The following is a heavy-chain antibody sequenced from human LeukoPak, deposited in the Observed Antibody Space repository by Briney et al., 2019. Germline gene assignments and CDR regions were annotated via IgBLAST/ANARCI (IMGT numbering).Heavy chain of an antibody. CDR2: IIPIFGTA. D-gene: IGHD2-15*01. CDR3: ARAMRRGGYCSGGSCYDGDPFDI. V-gene: IGHV1-69*05. CDR1: GDTFSSYA. J-gene: IGHJ3*02. Sequence: SVEVSCKAAGDTFSSYAISWVRQAPGQWLEWMGRIIPIFGTANYAQKFQGRVTLTTDESTSTAYMELSSLRSEDTAVYYCARAMRRGGYCSGGSCYDGDPFDIWGQGTMVTVSS.